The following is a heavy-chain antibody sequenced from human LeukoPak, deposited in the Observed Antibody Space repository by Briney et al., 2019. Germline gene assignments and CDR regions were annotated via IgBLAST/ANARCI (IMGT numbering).Heavy chain of an antibody. D-gene: IGHD6-19*01. Sequence: GGSLRLSCAASGFTFSNAWMSWVRQAPGKGLEWLAYISSSGTYTNYADSVKGRFTISRDNAKKSLYLQMNSLRVEDTAVYYCARETVALIGDYSGQGTLVTVSS. J-gene: IGHJ4*02. V-gene: IGHV3-11*05. CDR1: GFTFSNAW. CDR3: ARETVALIGDY. CDR2: ISSSGTYT.